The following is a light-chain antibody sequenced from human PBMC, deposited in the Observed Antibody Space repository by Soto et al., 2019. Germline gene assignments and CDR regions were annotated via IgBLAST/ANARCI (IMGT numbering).Light chain of an antibody. J-gene: IGKJ5*01. CDR2: AAP. CDR3: QQSYSTPFT. CDR1: QSISSY. Sequence: DIQMTQSPSSLSASVGGRVTITCRASQSISSYLNWYQQKPGKAPKLLIYAAPSLQSGVPSRFSGSGSGTDFTLTISSLQPEDFATYYCQQSYSTPFTFGQGTRLEIK. V-gene: IGKV1-39*01.